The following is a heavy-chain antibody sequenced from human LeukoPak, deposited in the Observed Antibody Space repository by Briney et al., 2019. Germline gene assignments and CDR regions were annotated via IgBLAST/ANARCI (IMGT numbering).Heavy chain of an antibody. J-gene: IGHJ5*02. CDR2: IRSKANSYAT. D-gene: IGHD3-9*01. CDR1: GFTFSGSA. V-gene: IGHV3-73*01. Sequence: GGSLTLSCAAPGFTFSGSAMHWVRQASGKGLEWVGRIRSKANSYATAYAASVKGRFTISRDDSKNTAYLQMNSLRTEDTALYYCAKDPTIRGDILTGYYGGWFDPWGQGTLVTVSS. CDR3: AKDPTIRGDILTGYYGGWFDP.